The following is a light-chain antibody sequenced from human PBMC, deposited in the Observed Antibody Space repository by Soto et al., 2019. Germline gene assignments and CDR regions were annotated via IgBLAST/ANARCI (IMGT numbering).Light chain of an antibody. CDR1: QSISMW. V-gene: IGKV1-5*03. CDR3: QQHSSTPWT. Sequence: DIHMTQSPSTLSASVGERVTITCRASQSISMWLAWYQTKPGAAPKLLMYKASSLESGVPSRFSGSGSGTEFTLTINSLQPDDFAPYYCQQHSSTPWTFGQGTTVQI. J-gene: IGKJ1*01. CDR2: KAS.